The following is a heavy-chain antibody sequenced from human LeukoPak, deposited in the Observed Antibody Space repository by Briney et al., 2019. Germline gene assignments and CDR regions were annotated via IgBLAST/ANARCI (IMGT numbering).Heavy chain of an antibody. V-gene: IGHV3-33*01. Sequence: GGSLRLSCAASGFPFSYYGMHGVRQAPGKGLEWVAVIWYDGSNTYYADSVKGRFTISRDNSENTLFLQMNSLSVEDTAVYYCASAIAAAGTSYYYGMDVWGQGTTVTVSS. CDR1: GFPFSYYG. J-gene: IGHJ6*02. CDR2: IWYDGSNT. D-gene: IGHD6-13*01. CDR3: ASAIAAAGTSYYYGMDV.